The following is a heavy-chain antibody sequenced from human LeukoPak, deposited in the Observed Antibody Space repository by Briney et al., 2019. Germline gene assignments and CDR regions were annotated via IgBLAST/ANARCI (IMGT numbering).Heavy chain of an antibody. D-gene: IGHD1-26*01. CDR2: INSDGKIT. Sequence: WGSLRLSCAASGFTFSSXWMHWVRQAPGKGLVWVXRINSDGKITIYADSVKGRFTISRDNAKNTLYLQVNSLRAEDTAVYYCAKGGKWDVTPFDYWGQGTLVTVSS. CDR1: GFTFSSXW. J-gene: IGHJ4*02. CDR3: AKGGKWDVTPFDY. V-gene: IGHV3-74*01.